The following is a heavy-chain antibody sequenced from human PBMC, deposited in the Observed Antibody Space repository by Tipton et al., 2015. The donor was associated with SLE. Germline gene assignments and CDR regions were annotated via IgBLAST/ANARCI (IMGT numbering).Heavy chain of an antibody. CDR2: IYYSGST. Sequence: TLSLTCTVSGGSISSYYWSWIRQPPGKGLEWIGYIYYSGSTNYNPSLKSRVTISVDKSKNQFSLKLSSVTAADTAVYYCARVPYSSGRPGDDAFDIWGQGTMVTVSS. J-gene: IGHJ3*02. CDR3: ARVPYSSGRPGDDAFDI. V-gene: IGHV4-59*12. CDR1: GGSISSYY. D-gene: IGHD6-19*01.